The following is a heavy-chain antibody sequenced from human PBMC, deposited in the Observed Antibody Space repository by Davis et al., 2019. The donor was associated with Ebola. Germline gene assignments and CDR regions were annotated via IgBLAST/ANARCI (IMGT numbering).Heavy chain of an antibody. CDR1: GGSFSGYY. D-gene: IGHD4-23*01. CDR3: ARGYYGGSRLFEY. V-gene: IGHV4-34*01. CDR2: INHSGST. J-gene: IGHJ4*02. Sequence: MPSETLSLTCAVYGGSFSGYYWSWIRQPPGKGLEWIGEINHSGSTNYNPSLTSRVTISVDTSKNQFSLKLSSVTAADTAVYHCARGYYGGSRLFEYWGQGTLVTVSS.